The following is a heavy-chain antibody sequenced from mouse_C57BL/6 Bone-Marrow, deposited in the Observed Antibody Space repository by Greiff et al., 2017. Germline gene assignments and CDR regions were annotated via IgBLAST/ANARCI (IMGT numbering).Heavy chain of an antibody. CDR2: IDPEDGDT. Sequence: DVKLVESGAELVRPGASVKLSCTASGFHIKDYYMHWVQQSPEQGLEWIGRIDPEDGDTENAPKFKGQATMTADPSSNPAYLQLSMLTSEDTAVYYCTKRTGTLDYWGQGTTLTVSS. V-gene: IGHV14-1*01. CDR1: GFHIKDYY. D-gene: IGHD4-1*01. CDR3: TKRTGTLDY. J-gene: IGHJ2*01.